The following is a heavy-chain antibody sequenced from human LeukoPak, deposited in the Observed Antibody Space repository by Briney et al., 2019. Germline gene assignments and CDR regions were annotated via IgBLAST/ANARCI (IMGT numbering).Heavy chain of an antibody. V-gene: IGHV3-21*01. CDR3: AGLDRRSSGRFDY. D-gene: IGHD5-12*01. J-gene: IGHJ4*02. CDR1: GFTFSSYS. CDR2: ISSSSSYI. Sequence: GGSLRLSCAASGFTFSSYSMNWVRQAPGKGLEWVSSISSSSSYIYYADSVKGRFTISRDNAKNSLYLQMNSLRAEDTAVYYCAGLDRRSSGRFDYWGQGTLVTVSS.